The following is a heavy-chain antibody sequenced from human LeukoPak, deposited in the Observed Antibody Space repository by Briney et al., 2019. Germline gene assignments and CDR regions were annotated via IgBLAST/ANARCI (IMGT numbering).Heavy chain of an antibody. CDR3: ARDRRDNYDFWSGYPD. J-gene: IGHJ4*02. CDR2: IYTSGST. Sequence: SETLSLTCTVSGGSISSYYWSWIRQPAGKGLEWIGRIYTSGSTNYNPSLKSRVTMSVDTSKNQFSLKLSSVTAADTAVYYCARDRRDNYDFWSGYPDWGQGILVTVSS. V-gene: IGHV4-4*07. D-gene: IGHD3-3*01. CDR1: GGSISSYY.